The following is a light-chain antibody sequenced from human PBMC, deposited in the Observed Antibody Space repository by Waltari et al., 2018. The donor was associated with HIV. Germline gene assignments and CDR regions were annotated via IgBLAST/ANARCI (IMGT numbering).Light chain of an antibody. CDR1: QSVLYSSNNKNY. V-gene: IGKV4-1*01. CDR3: QQYYSTPNT. CDR2: WAS. J-gene: IGKJ2*01. Sequence: DIVMTQSPDSLAVSLGERATINCKSSQSVLYSSNNKNYLAWYQQKPGQPHNLLIYWASTRESGVPDRFSGSGSGTDFTLTISSLQAEDVAVYYCQQYYSTPNTFGQGTKLEIK.